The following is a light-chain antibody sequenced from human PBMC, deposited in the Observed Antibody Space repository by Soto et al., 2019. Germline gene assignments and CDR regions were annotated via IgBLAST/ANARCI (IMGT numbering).Light chain of an antibody. CDR1: QSVSSY. V-gene: IGKV3-11*01. Sequence: EIVLTQSPATLSLSPGERATLSCRASQSVSSYLAWYQQKPGQAPRLLLYDASNRATGIPARFSGSGSGTDFTLTISSLEPEDFAVYYCQQRSNWPRTFGQGPKVDIK. CDR2: DAS. J-gene: IGKJ1*01. CDR3: QQRSNWPRT.